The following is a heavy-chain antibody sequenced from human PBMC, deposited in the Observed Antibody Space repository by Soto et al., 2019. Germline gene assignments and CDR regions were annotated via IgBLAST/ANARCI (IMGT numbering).Heavy chain of an antibody. D-gene: IGHD3-10*01. J-gene: IGHJ4*02. Sequence: EVQLLESGGGLVQPGGALRHSCAASGFTFSSYAMSWVRQAPGKGLEWVSAISGSGGSTYYADSVKGRFTISRDNSKNTLYLQMNSLRAEDTAVYYCAKARGSGSYSYFDYWGQGTLVTVSS. CDR1: GFTFSSYA. V-gene: IGHV3-23*01. CDR2: ISGSGGST. CDR3: AKARGSGSYSYFDY.